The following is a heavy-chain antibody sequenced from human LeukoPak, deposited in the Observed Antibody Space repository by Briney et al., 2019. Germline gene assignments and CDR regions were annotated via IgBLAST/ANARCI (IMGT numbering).Heavy chain of an antibody. CDR2: IYYSGST. V-gene: IGHV4-31*03. J-gene: IGHJ4*02. D-gene: IGHD4-17*01. Sequence: SETLSLTCTVSGGPISSGGYYWSWIRQHPGKGLEWIGYIYYSGSTNYNPSLKSRVTISVDTSKNQFSLKLRSVTAADTAVYYCARDWGTTVTLGFDYWGQGTLVTVSS. CDR3: ARDWGTTVTLGFDY. CDR1: GGPISSGGYY.